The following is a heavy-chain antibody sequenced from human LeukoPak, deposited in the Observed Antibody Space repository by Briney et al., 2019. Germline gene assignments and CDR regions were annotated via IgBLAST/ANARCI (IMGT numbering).Heavy chain of an antibody. V-gene: IGHV4-31*03. CDR3: AKGAYGSGSYYNPFDY. Sequence: PSETLSLTCTVSGGSISSGGYYWSWIRQHPEKGLEWIGYIYYSGSTYYNPSLKSRVTISVDTSKNQFSLKLSSVTAADTDLYYCAKGAYGSGSYYNPFDYWGQGTLVTVSS. D-gene: IGHD3-10*01. CDR1: GGSISSGGYY. J-gene: IGHJ4*02. CDR2: IYYSGST.